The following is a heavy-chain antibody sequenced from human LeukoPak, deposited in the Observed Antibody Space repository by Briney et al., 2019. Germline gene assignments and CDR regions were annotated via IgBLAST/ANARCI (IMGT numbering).Heavy chain of an antibody. D-gene: IGHD1-26*01. Sequence: GGSLRLSCAASGFTFSSYAMSWVRQAPGKGLEWVSAISGSGGSTYYADSVKGRLTISRDNSKNTLYLQMNSLRAEDTAVYYCAKDSPRVGATEGGYYFDYWGQGTLVTVSS. CDR1: GFTFSSYA. CDR2: ISGSGGST. J-gene: IGHJ4*02. V-gene: IGHV3-23*01. CDR3: AKDSPRVGATEGGYYFDY.